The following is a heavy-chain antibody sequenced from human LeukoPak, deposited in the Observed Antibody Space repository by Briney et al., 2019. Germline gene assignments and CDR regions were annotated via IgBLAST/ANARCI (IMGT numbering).Heavy chain of an antibody. CDR3: ARGPPRGDNWFDP. CDR1: GGTFSSYA. V-gene: IGHV1-69*13. Sequence: SVKVSCKASGGTFSSYAISWVRQAPGRGLEWMGGIIPIFGTANYAQKFQGRVTITADESTSTAYMELSSLRSEDTAVYYCARGPPRGDNWFDPWGQGTLVTVSS. CDR2: IIPIFGTA. J-gene: IGHJ5*02. D-gene: IGHD6-25*01.